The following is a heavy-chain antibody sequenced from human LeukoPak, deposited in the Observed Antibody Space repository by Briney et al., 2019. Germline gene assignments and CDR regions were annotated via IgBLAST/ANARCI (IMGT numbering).Heavy chain of an antibody. CDR3: ARGPRKNFWSGYSHWFDP. D-gene: IGHD3-3*01. CDR2: INSDGSSI. Sequence: GGSLRLSCAASGFTFSSHWMHWVRQAPGKGLVWVSRINSDGSSISYADSVKGRFTISRDNAKNTLYLQMNSLRAEDTAVYYCARGPRKNFWSGYSHWFDPWGQGTLVTVSS. V-gene: IGHV3-74*01. CDR1: GFTFSSHW. J-gene: IGHJ5*02.